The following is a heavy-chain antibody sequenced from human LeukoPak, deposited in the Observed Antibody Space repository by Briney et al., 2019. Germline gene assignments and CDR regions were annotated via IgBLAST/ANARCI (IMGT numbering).Heavy chain of an antibody. D-gene: IGHD6-6*01. CDR2: IYHSGST. Sequence: SETLSLTCTVSGGSISSYYWSWIRQPPGKGLEWIGYIYHSGSTYYNPSLKSRVTISVDRSKNQFSLKLSSVTAADTAVYYCARGGISSSGYYYYYYMDVWGKGTTVTVSS. CDR3: ARGGISSSGYYYYYYMDV. CDR1: GGSISSYY. V-gene: IGHV4-59*12. J-gene: IGHJ6*03.